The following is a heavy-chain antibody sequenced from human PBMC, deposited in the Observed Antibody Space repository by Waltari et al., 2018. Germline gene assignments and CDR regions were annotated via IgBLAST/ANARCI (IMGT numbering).Heavy chain of an antibody. V-gene: IGHV3-53*01. CDR2: IYSGGDT. Sequence: EVQLVESGGGLVQPGGSLRLSCAASGFPVSNNYMGWVRQAPGAGLEWVSIIYSGGDTLYADSVKGRFTISRDNAKNTLYLQMNSLRAEDTAVYYCARGRIAVAGFDYWGQGTLVTVSS. CDR1: GFPVSNNY. D-gene: IGHD6-19*01. CDR3: ARGRIAVAGFDY. J-gene: IGHJ4*02.